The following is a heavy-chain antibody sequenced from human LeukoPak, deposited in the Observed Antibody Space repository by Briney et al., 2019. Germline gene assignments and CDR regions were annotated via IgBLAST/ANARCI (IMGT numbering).Heavy chain of an antibody. Sequence: ASVTVSCKASGYTFTSYGISWVRQAPGQGLEWMGWISAYNGNTNYAQKLQGRVTMTTDTSTSTAYMELRSLRSDDTAVYYCARDRLSRFLEWLHKDYWGQGTLVTVSS. D-gene: IGHD3-3*01. CDR1: GYTFTSYG. J-gene: IGHJ4*02. V-gene: IGHV1-18*01. CDR2: ISAYNGNT. CDR3: ARDRLSRFLEWLHKDY.